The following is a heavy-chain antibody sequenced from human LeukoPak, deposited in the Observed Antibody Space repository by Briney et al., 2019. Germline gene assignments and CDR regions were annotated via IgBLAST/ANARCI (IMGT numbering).Heavy chain of an antibody. CDR2: ISGSGGST. D-gene: IGHD2-2*03. CDR3: AKGGYCSSTSCYFKHYYYMDV. CDR1: GFTFSSYA. J-gene: IGHJ6*03. Sequence: GGSLRLSCAASGFTFSSYAMSWVRQAPGKGLEWVSAISGSGGSTYYADSVKGRFTIPRDNSKNTLYLQMNSLRAEDTAVYYCAKGGYCSSTSCYFKHYYYMDVWGKGTTVTVSS. V-gene: IGHV3-23*01.